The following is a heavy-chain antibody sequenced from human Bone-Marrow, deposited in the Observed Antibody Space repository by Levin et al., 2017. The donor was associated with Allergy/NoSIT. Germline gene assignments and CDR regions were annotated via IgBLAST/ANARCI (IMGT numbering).Heavy chain of an antibody. CDR1: GGSVTSDTYY. Sequence: SQTLSLTCTVSGGSVTSDTYYWSWIRQPPGKGLEWIGYVYYTGSTNYNPSLKSRVTISLDTSKNQFSLKMNSVTAADTAIYYCARALGYSYSVGPFGDYWGQGTLVTVSS. D-gene: IGHD5/OR15-5a*01. V-gene: IGHV4-61*01. J-gene: IGHJ4*02. CDR2: VYYTGST. CDR3: ARALGYSYSVGPFGDY.